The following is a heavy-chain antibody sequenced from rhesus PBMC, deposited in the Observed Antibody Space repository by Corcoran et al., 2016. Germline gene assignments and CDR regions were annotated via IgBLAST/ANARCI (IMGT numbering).Heavy chain of an antibody. Sequence: QVTLKESGPALVKHTQTLTLTCTFSGLSLTTSGMGVGWIRQPPGKALEWLALIYWDDDKRYSTSLKSMPTIAKDTSKNQVVLTMTNMDPVDTATDYGARTWWVQFRGIDYWGQGVLVTVSS. CDR1: GLSLTTSGMG. CDR3: ARTWWVQFRGIDY. CDR2: IYWDDDK. V-gene: IGHV2-174*01. D-gene: IGHD5-24*01. J-gene: IGHJ4*01.